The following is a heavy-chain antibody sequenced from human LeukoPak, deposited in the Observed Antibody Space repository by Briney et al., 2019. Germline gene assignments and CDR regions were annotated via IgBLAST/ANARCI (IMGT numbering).Heavy chain of an antibody. J-gene: IGHJ3*02. CDR3: ARELFPAAGTGVLLAFDI. CDR1: GFTFSSYA. V-gene: IGHV3-30-3*01. CDR2: ISYDGSNK. D-gene: IGHD6-13*01. Sequence: GGSLRLSCAASGFTFSSYAMHWVRQAPGKGLEWVAVISYDGSNKYYADSVKGRFTISRDNSKNTLYLQMNSLRAEDTAVYYCARELFPAAGTGVLLAFDIWGQGTMVTVSS.